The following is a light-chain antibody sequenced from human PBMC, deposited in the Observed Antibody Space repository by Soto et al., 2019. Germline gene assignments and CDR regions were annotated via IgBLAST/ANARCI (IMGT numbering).Light chain of an antibody. V-gene: IGLV2-14*01. CDR1: SSDVGGYNY. J-gene: IGLJ3*02. Sequence: QSALTQPASVSGSPGQSITISCTGTSSDVGGYNYVSWYQQHPGKAPKLMIYDVSNRPSGVSNRFSGSKSGNRASLTISGLRAEDEADYYCSSYTSSSTWVFGGGTKVTVL. CDR2: DVS. CDR3: SSYTSSSTWV.